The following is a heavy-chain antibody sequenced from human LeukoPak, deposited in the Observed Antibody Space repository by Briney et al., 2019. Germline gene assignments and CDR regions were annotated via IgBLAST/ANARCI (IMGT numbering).Heavy chain of an antibody. CDR2: INHSGST. V-gene: IGHV4-34*01. CDR3: ARTLPSYWNGMDV. CDR1: GGSFSGYY. J-gene: IGHJ6*02. Sequence: PSETLSLTCAVYGGSFSGYYWSWIRQPPGKGLEWIGEINHSGSTNYNPSLKSRVTISVDTSKNQFSLKLSSVTAADTAVYYCARTLPSYWNGMDVWGQGATVTVSS. D-gene: IGHD2-15*01.